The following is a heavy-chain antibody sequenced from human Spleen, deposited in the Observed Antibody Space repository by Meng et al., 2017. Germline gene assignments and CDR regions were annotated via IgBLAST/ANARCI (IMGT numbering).Heavy chain of an antibody. CDR2: ISGGNVNT. J-gene: IGHJ4*02. CDR3: ARVVSGSLDY. V-gene: IGHV1-3*01. D-gene: IGHD1-26*01. CDR1: GYTFISYA. Sequence: QVLLVQSGAGVKKTGASVKVSCKASGYTFISYAMHWVRQAPGQSLEWMGWISGGNVNTKYSQKFQGRVTITRDTSASTAYMELSSLRYEDTAVYYCARVVSGSLDYWGQGTLVTVSS.